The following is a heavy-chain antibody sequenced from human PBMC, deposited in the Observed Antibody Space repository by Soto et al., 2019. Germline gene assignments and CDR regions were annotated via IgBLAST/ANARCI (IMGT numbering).Heavy chain of an antibody. V-gene: IGHV3-30*18. CDR2: ISYDGSNK. CDR3: AKDQKGYCSGGSCYSSGMDV. CDR1: GFTFSSYG. D-gene: IGHD2-15*01. Sequence: QVQLVESGGGVVQPGRSLRLSCAASGFTFSSYGMHWVRQAPGKGLEWVAVISYDGSNKYYADSVKGRFTISRDNSKNTLYLQMNSLRAEDTAVYYCAKDQKGYCSGGSCYSSGMDVWGQGTTVTVSS. J-gene: IGHJ6*02.